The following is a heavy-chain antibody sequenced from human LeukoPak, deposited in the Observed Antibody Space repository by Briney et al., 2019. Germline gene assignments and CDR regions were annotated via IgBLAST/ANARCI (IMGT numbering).Heavy chain of an antibody. D-gene: IGHD3-10*01. CDR3: GRKPSPYGSATYPFDY. V-gene: IGHV1-2*02. J-gene: IGHJ4*02. Sequence: ASVKVSCKASGYTFTGYYMHWERQAPGQGLEWMGWINPDSGGRNYAQKFQGRGTMTRATSISTAYMDLSRLRSDDTDWYFCGRKPSPYGSATYPFDYWGQGTLATVSS. CDR1: GYTFTGYY. CDR2: INPDSGGR.